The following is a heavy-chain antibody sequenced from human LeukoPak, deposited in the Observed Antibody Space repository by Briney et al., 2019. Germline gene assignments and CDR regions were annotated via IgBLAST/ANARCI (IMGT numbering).Heavy chain of an antibody. V-gene: IGHV3-21*06. J-gene: IGHJ4*02. Sequence: PGGSLRLSCAASGFTFSSYTMNWVRQAPGEGLEWVSSISSSSTYIYYADSVKGRFTISRDNANNSLFLQMNSLRAEDTAVYYCARGGITMIVYWGQGTLVTVSS. CDR3: ARGGITMIVY. D-gene: IGHD3-22*01. CDR2: ISSSSTYI. CDR1: GFTFSSYT.